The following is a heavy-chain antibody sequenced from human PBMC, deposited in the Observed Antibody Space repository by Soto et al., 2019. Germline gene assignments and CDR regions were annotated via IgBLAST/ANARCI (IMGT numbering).Heavy chain of an antibody. CDR2: INSDGSST. CDR3: ARDSSGSSYAFDI. V-gene: IGHV3-74*01. Sequence: GGSLRLSCAASGFTFSSYWMHWVRQAPGKGLVWVSRINSDGSSTRYADSVKGRFTISRDNAKNTLYLQMNSLRAEDTAVYYCARDSSGSSYAFDIWGQGTMVTASS. J-gene: IGHJ3*02. CDR1: GFTFSSYW. D-gene: IGHD6-19*01.